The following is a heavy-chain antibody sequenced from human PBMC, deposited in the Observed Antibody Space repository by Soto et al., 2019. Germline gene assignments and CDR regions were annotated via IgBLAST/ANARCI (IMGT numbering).Heavy chain of an antibody. CDR3: AKDLTEQPALDY. D-gene: IGHD6-13*01. V-gene: IGHV3-30*18. Sequence: GGSLRLSCAASGFTFSSYGMHWVRQAPGKGLEWVAVISYDGSNKYYADSVKGRFTISRDNSKNTLYLQMNSLRAEDTAVYYCAKDLTEQPALDYWGQGTLVTVS. CDR2: ISYDGSNK. CDR1: GFTFSSYG. J-gene: IGHJ4*02.